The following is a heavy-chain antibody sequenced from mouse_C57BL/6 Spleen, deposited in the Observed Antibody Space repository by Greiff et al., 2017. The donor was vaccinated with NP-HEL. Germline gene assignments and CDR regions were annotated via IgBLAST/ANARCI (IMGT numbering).Heavy chain of an antibody. J-gene: IGHJ2*01. CDR1: GFSLTSYG. CDR3: ARHDDYGGNFDY. CDR2: IWSDGST. Sequence: VQLKESGPGLVAPSQRLSITCTVSGFSLTSYGVHWVRQPPGKGLEWLVVIWSDGSTTYNSALKSRLSISKDNSKSQVFLKMNSLQTDDTAMYYCARHDDYGGNFDYWGQGTTLTVSS. V-gene: IGHV2-6-1*01. D-gene: IGHD2-4*01.